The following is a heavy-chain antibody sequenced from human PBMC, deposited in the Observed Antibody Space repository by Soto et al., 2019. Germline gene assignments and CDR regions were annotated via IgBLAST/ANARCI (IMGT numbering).Heavy chain of an antibody. V-gene: IGHV1-8*01. D-gene: IGHD3-16*02. CDR2: MNPNSGNT. J-gene: IGHJ4*02. CDR1: GYTFTSYD. Sequence: QVQLVQSGAEVKKPGASVKVSCKASGYTFTSYDINWVRQATGQGLEWMGWMNPNSGNTGYAQKFQGRVTMTRNTSRSTAYMELSSLRSEDTAVYYCARLAVEKPDYDYIWGSYRRRQINYFDYWGQGTLVTVSS. CDR3: ARLAVEKPDYDYIWGSYRRRQINYFDY.